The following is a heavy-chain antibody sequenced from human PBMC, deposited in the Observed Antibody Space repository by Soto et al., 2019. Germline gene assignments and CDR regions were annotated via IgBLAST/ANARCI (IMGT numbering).Heavy chain of an antibody. CDR1: GFSFSSYA. J-gene: IGHJ4*02. CDR2: ISGRGGRA. Sequence: GGSLRLSCAASGFSFSSYALSWVRQAPGKGLEWVSTISGRGGRAYYADSVKGRFTISRDNSKNALYLQLNSLRAEDTAVYYCAKDRSQGAVAGTSDFDYWGQGTLVTVSS. V-gene: IGHV3-23*01. D-gene: IGHD6-19*01. CDR3: AKDRSQGAVAGTSDFDY.